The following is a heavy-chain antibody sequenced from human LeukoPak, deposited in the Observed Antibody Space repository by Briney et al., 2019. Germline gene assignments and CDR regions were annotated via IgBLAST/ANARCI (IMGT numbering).Heavy chain of an antibody. V-gene: IGHV3-30*18. D-gene: IGHD4-17*01. CDR3: AKDLLTVTTEHYYYYYGMDV. CDR1: GFTFSSYG. CDR2: ISYDGSNK. Sequence: GRSLRVSCAASGFTFSSYGMQGVRQAPGKGLEWVAVISYDGSNKYYADSVKGRFTISRDNSKNTLYLQMNRLRDEDTAVYYCAKDLLTVTTEHYYYYYGMDVWGQGTTVTVSS. J-gene: IGHJ6*02.